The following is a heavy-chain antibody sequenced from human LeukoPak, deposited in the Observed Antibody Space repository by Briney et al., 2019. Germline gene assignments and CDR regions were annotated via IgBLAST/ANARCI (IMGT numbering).Heavy chain of an antibody. D-gene: IGHD3-10*01. Sequence: SEPLSLTCAVYGASMIGHYWTWIRQPPGKRLEWIGEIHHSGGTNSNPSLKNRVTISIDISKNKFSLKLNSVTAADTAVYFCARATASGSGRAYDRWAQGNLVPVSS. CDR3: ARATASGSGRAYDR. CDR1: GASMIGHY. CDR2: IHHSGGT. J-gene: IGHJ5*02. V-gene: IGHV4-34*01.